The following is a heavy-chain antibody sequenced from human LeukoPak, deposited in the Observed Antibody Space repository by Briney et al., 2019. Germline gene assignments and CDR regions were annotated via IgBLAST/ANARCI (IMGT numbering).Heavy chain of an antibody. CDR3: ARNQQLGGHSYYYYGMDV. CDR1: GFTSIAYA. J-gene: IGHJ6*02. Sequence: GGSLRLSCVGSGFTSIAYALTWARQAPGKGLEWVSGISGGGVTTYYADSVKGRFTISRDNSKNTLYLQMNSLRADDTAIFYCARNQQLGGHSYYYYGMDVWGQGTTVTVSS. V-gene: IGHV3-23*01. CDR2: ISGGGVTT. D-gene: IGHD3-16*01.